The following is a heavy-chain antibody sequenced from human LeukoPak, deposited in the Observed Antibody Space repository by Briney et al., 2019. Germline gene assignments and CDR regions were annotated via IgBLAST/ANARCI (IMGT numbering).Heavy chain of an antibody. D-gene: IGHD6-19*01. Sequence: GGSLRLSCAASGFTFSNYWMFWVRQAPGKGLEWVAHIKTDGSETYYLDSVKGRFTISRDNAKNSLYLQMNSLRAEDTAVYYYAKDRRIGYSSGWSTDYWGQGTLVTVSS. V-gene: IGHV3-7*01. J-gene: IGHJ4*02. CDR3: AKDRRIGYSSGWSTDY. CDR2: IKTDGSET. CDR1: GFTFSNYW.